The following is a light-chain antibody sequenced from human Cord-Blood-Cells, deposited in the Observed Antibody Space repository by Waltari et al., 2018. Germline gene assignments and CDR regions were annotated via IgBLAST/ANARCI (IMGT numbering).Light chain of an antibody. J-gene: IGKJ1*01. V-gene: IGKV4-1*01. Sequence: DIVMTQSPDSLAVSLGERATINCKSRQSVLYSSNNKNYLAWYQPKPGQPPELLIYWASTRESGVPDRFRGSGSGTDFTLTISSLQAEDVAVYYCQQYYSTPPWTFGQGTKVEIK. CDR2: WAS. CDR1: QSVLYSSNNKNY. CDR3: QQYYSTPPWT.